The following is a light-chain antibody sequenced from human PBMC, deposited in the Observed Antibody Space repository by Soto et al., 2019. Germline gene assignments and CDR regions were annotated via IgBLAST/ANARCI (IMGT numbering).Light chain of an antibody. CDR2: GAS. CDR1: QSVGSN. V-gene: IGKV3-20*01. J-gene: IGKJ5*01. CDR3: QQYSSSPRT. Sequence: VLTQSPATLSVSPGAGATLSCRASQSVGSNLAWYQQEPGQTPRVLIYGASTRATGIPDRFSGSGSGTDFSLTISRLEPEDFAVYHCQQYSSSPRTFGQGTRLEIK.